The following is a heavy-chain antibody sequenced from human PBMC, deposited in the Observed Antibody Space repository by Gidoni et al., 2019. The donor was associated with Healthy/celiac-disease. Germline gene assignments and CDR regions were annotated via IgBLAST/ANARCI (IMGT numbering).Heavy chain of an antibody. D-gene: IGHD2-15*01. CDR1: GGSISSGGYY. Sequence: QVQLQESGPGLVKPSQPLSLTCPVSGGSISSGGYYWSWIRQHPGKGLEWIGYIYYSGSTYYNPSLKSRVTISVDTSKNQFSLKLSSVTAADTAVYYCARERANTLGYCSGGSCPIDYWGQGTLVTVSS. CDR3: ARERANTLGYCSGGSCPIDY. V-gene: IGHV4-31*03. J-gene: IGHJ4*02. CDR2: IYYSGST.